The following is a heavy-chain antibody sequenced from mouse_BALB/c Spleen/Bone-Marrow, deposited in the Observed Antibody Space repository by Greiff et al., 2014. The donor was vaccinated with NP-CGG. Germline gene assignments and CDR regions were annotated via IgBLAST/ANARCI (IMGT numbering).Heavy chain of an antibody. CDR3: TREGTCDGCSDHFDY. V-gene: IGHV1-4*01. CDR2: ISLRNTYS. CDR1: GYSFTSYT. Sequence: QVQLHQSGAELARPGASVKMSCKASGYSFTSYTMHWIKQRPGQGLEWIAYISLRNTYSDYNQKFKDRATVTADKSSSTAYMQMSRLTYEDSAVYCGTREGTCDGCSDHFDYWGQGTTLTVSS. J-gene: IGHJ2*01. D-gene: IGHD2-3*01.